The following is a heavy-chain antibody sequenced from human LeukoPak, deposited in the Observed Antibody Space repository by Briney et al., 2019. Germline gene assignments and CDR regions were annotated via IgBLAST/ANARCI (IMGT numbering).Heavy chain of an antibody. CDR3: ARDRGYSYGYFDY. CDR2: IYESGRT. J-gene: IGHJ4*02. V-gene: IGHV4-31*11. CDR1: GVSISSGWYN. D-gene: IGHD5-18*01. Sequence: TLSLSCAVSGVSISSGWYNWSWLPQRPGKGLEWSGYIYESGRTYYNPSVQSRLTILVDTSKNQFSLSLSAVTAADTAVYYCARDRGYSYGYFDYWGQGTLVTVSS.